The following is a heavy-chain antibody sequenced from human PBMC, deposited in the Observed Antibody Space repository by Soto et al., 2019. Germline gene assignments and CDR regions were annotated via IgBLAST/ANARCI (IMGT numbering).Heavy chain of an antibody. V-gene: IGHV4-39*01. J-gene: IGHJ6*02. CDR3: ASTVVVVAATRDQYSYYYYYGMDV. CDR1: GGSISSSSYY. Sequence: PSETLSLTCTVSGGSISSSSYYWGWIRQPPGKGLEWIGSIYYSGSTYYNPSLKSRVTISVDTSKNQFSLKLSSVTAADTAVYYCASTVVVVAATRDQYSYYYYYGMDVWGQGTTVTVSS. CDR2: IYYSGST. D-gene: IGHD2-15*01.